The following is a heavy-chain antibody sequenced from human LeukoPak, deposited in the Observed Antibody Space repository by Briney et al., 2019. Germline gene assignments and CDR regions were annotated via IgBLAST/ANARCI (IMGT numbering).Heavy chain of an antibody. CDR1: GFTFSSYA. Sequence: GGSLRLSCAASGFTFSSYAMTWVRKAPGKGLECVSGIGSSGGSTYYADSVKGRFTISRDNSKNTLYLQMNSLSAEDTAVYYCAKLPGAVAGYWGQGTLVTVSS. V-gene: IGHV3-23*01. J-gene: IGHJ4*02. CDR2: IGSSGGST. CDR3: AKLPGAVAGY. D-gene: IGHD6-19*01.